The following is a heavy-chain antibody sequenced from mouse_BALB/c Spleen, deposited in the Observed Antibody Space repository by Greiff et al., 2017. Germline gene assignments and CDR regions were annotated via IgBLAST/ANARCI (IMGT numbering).Heavy chain of an antibody. CDR3: ARHITTVLDY. CDR1: GFAFSSYD. D-gene: IGHD1-1*01. J-gene: IGHJ4*01. CDR2: ISSGGGST. V-gene: IGHV5-12-1*01. Sequence: EVMLVESGGGLVKPGGSLKLSCAASGFAFSSYDMSWVRQTPEKRLEWVAYISSGGGSTYYPDTVKGRFTISRDNAKNTLYLQMSSLKSEDTAMYYCARHITTVLDYWGQGTSVTVSS.